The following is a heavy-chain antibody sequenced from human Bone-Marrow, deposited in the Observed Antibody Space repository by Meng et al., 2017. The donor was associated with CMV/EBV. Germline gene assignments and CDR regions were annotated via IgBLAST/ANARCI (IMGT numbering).Heavy chain of an antibody. CDR3: ARESGYDYPYFDY. CDR1: GRSVSSGSYY. CDR2: IYYSGSP. Sequence: SGRSVSSGSYYWSCIRQPPGKGLEWIGYIYYSGSPNSTPSLKSRVTISVDTSKNQFSLKLSSVTAADTAVYYCARESGYDYPYFDYWGQGTLVTVSS. V-gene: IGHV4-61*01. J-gene: IGHJ4*02. D-gene: IGHD5-12*01.